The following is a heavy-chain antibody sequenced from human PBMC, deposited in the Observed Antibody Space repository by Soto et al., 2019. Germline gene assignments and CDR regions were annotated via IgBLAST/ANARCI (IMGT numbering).Heavy chain of an antibody. D-gene: IGHD6-19*01. CDR2: ISYDGSNK. V-gene: IGHV3-30*03. Sequence: ALRLSCAASGFTFSSYGMHWVRQAPGKGLEWVAVISYDGSNKYYADSVKGRFTISRDNSKNTLYLQMNSLRAEDTAVYYCARAVAVLFDYWGQGTLVTVSS. J-gene: IGHJ4*02. CDR3: ARAVAVLFDY. CDR1: GFTFSSYG.